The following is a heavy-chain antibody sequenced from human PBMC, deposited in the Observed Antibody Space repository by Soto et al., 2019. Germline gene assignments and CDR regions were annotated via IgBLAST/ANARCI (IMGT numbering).Heavy chain of an antibody. CDR2: MYFGKST. J-gene: IGHJ1*01. Sequence: QLQLQESGPGLVKPSETLSLSCTVSGASISTSTNYWGWIRQPPGKGLEWIGSMYFGKSTFYNPSLKSRVTLSVDTSKNQFTLNLSSVTAADTAVYYCTGRKREGDCSAGTCYVRWWGQGTLVTVSS. CDR1: GASISTSTNY. CDR3: TGRKREGDCSAGTCYVRW. D-gene: IGHD2-2*01. V-gene: IGHV4-39*01.